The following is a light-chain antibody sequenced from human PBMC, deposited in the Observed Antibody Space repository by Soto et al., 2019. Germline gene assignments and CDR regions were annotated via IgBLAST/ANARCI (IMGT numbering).Light chain of an antibody. CDR3: QSFDSSLSAYV. CDR1: SSNIGAGYG. CDR2: GSI. Sequence: QSVLTQPPSVSGAPGQRVTISCTGSSSNIGAGYGVHWYQQLPGTAPKLLIYGSIVRPSGVPDRFSGSKSGTSASLAITGLQAEDEADYYCQSFDSSLSAYVFGTGTKVTVL. V-gene: IGLV1-40*01. J-gene: IGLJ1*01.